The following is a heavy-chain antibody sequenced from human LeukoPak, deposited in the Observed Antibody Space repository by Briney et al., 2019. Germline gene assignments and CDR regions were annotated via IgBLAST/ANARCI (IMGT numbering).Heavy chain of an antibody. CDR3: ARSRAFNSGAFDP. J-gene: IGHJ6*02. V-gene: IGHV4-61*01. CDR1: GASVSSASY. CDR2: IYNGVNT. D-gene: IGHD1-26*01. Sequence: SETLSLTCTVSGASVSSASYWTWIRQPPGKGVEWIAHIYNGVNTNYNPSLKSRVTISVDTSKNQFSLRLNSVTAADTAVYYCARSRAFNSGAFDPWGQGTTVTVSS.